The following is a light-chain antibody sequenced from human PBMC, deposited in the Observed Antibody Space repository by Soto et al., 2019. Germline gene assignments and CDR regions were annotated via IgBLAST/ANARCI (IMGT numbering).Light chain of an antibody. CDR3: QQYNSYWT. J-gene: IGKJ1*01. CDR1: QSISSW. V-gene: IGKV1-5*03. Sequence: DSTTSQSPSTLSASVGDRVTINFRASQSISSWLAWYQQKPGKAPKLLIYKASSLESGVPSRFSGSGSGTEFTLTISSLQPDDFATYYCQQYNSYWTFGQGTKVDI. CDR2: KAS.